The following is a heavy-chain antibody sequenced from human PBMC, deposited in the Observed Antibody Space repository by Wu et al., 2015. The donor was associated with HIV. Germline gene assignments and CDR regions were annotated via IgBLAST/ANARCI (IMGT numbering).Heavy chain of an antibody. J-gene: IGHJ4*02. CDR2: IIPIFGST. D-gene: IGHD2-2*01. V-gene: IGHV1-69*01. CDR3: AGGLLGTQRRTSGYDYYFDF. CDR1: GYTFTGYY. Sequence: QVQLVQSGAEVKKPGASVKVSCKASGYTFTGYYMHWVRQAPGQGLEWMGGIIPIFGSTNYPQRFQGRVTITTHESTSTVYMDLSGLTTEDTAVYYCAGGLLGTQRRTSGYDYYFDFWGQGTLVAVSS.